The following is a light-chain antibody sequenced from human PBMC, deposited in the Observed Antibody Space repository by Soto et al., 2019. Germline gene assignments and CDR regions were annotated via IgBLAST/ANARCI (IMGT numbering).Light chain of an antibody. V-gene: IGKV1-39*01. Sequence: DIQMTQSPSSLSASVADRFTLTCRASQSISSYLNWYKQTPGKAPKXXSYAASSLQSGIPSRFSGSGSGTDFTLTISSLKPEDFATYYCQQSYSIPWTFGQGTKVDIK. CDR3: QQSYSIPWT. J-gene: IGKJ1*01. CDR1: QSISSY. CDR2: AAS.